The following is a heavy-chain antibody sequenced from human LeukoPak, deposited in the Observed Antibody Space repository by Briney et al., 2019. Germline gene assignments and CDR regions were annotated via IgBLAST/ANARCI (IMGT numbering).Heavy chain of an antibody. D-gene: IGHD6-13*01. CDR3: ARGEVGIAAAGTDC. CDR1: GFTFSSYS. J-gene: IGHJ4*02. Sequence: GGSLRLSCAASGFTFSSYSMNWVRQAPGKGLEWVSSISSSSSYIYYADSVKGRFTISRDNAKNSLYLQMNSLRAEDTAVYYCARGEVGIAAAGTDCWGEGPLVTVP. V-gene: IGHV3-21*01. CDR2: ISSSSSYI.